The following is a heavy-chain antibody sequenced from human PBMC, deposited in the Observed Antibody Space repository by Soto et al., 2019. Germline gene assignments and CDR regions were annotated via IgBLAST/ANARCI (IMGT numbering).Heavy chain of an antibody. CDR2: ISYDGSNK. V-gene: IGHV3-30*18. CDR3: AKDYEQLGSYYYYGMDV. J-gene: IGHJ6*02. D-gene: IGHD6-6*01. CDR1: GFTFSSYG. Sequence: PGGSLRLSYAASGFTFSSYGMHWVRQAPGKGLEWVAVISYDGSNKYYADSVKGRFTISRDNSKNTLYLQMNSLRAEDTAVYYCAKDYEQLGSYYYYGMDVWGQGTTVTVSS.